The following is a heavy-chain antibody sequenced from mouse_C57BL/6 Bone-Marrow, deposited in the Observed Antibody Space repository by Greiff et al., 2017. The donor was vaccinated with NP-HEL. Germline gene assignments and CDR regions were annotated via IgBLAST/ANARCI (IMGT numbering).Heavy chain of an antibody. CDR1: GYTFTSYW. V-gene: IGHV1-64*01. Sequence: QVHVKQPGAELVKPGASVKLSCKASGYTFTSYWMHWVKQRPGQGLEWIGMIHPNSGSTNYQEKFKSKAILTVDKSSSTAYMQLSSLTSEDSAVYYCARDYGRGYWGQGTLVTVSA. J-gene: IGHJ3*01. CDR2: IHPNSGST. D-gene: IGHD1-1*01. CDR3: ARDYGRGY.